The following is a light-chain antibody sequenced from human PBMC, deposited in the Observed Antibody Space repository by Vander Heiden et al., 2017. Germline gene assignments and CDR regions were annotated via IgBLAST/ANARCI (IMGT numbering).Light chain of an antibody. J-gene: IGKJ1*01. V-gene: IGKV1D-8*01. CDR2: GAS. Sequence: IWVTQSPSLLSAFAGDRFTLTFRPSQGISSDLAWYQQKPGKAPEILIYGASTLQSGVPSRFSGSGSGTDFTLTISGLESEDSATYYCQQYYSFPPTFGQGTKVEIK. CDR1: QGISSD. CDR3: QQYYSFPPT.